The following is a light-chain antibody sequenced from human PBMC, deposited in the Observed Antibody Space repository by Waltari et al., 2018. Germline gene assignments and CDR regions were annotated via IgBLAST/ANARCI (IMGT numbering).Light chain of an antibody. Sequence: EIVLTQSPATLSLSPGERATLSCRASQSVSSYLAWYQQKPGQAPRLLIYDASNRATGIPARFSGSGSGTDFPLTISSLEPEDFAVYYCQQRSNWPPLTFGQGTRLEIK. J-gene: IGKJ5*01. V-gene: IGKV3-11*01. CDR2: DAS. CDR1: QSVSSY. CDR3: QQRSNWPPLT.